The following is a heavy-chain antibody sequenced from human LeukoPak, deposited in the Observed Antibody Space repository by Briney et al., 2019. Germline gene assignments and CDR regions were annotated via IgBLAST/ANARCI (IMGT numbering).Heavy chain of an antibody. J-gene: IGHJ4*02. CDR1: GESFSGYY. CDR2: INHSGSI. D-gene: IGHD3-22*01. CDR3: ARGKYDSGGYYLDY. V-gene: IGHV4-34*01. Sequence: PSKTLSLTCAVYGESFSGYYWSWIRQPPGKGLTWIGEINHSGSINYNPSLKSRVTISLDTSKSQFSLKLSSVTAADTAVYYCARGKYDSGGYYLDYWGQGTLVTVSS.